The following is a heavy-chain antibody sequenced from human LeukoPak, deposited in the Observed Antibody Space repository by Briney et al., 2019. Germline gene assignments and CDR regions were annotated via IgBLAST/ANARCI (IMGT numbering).Heavy chain of an antibody. D-gene: IGHD3-10*01. CDR1: GGSFSGYY. J-gene: IGHJ4*02. Sequence: SETLSLTCAVYGGSFSGYYWSWIRQPPGKGLEWIGEINHSGSTNYNPSLKSRATVSVDTSKNQFSLKLSSVTAADTAVYYCARGAVLWFGELLNFSNNLFDYWGQGTLVTVSS. CDR2: INHSGST. CDR3: ARGAVLWFGELLNFSNNLFDY. V-gene: IGHV4-34*01.